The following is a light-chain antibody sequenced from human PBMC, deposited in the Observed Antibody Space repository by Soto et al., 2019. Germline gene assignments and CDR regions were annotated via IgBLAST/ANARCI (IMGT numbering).Light chain of an antibody. Sequence: EILMTQSPAIVSVSPGERATLSCRASQSVSTNLAWYQQKPGQAPRLLIYGASSRATGIPDRFSGSGSGTDFTLTISSLEPEDFAVYYCQQYGSAPRTFGQGTKV. V-gene: IGKV3-20*01. CDR1: QSVSTN. CDR3: QQYGSAPRT. CDR2: GAS. J-gene: IGKJ1*01.